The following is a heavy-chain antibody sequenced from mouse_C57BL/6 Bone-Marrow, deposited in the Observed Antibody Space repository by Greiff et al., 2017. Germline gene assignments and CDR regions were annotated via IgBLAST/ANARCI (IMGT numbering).Heavy chain of an antibody. J-gene: IGHJ1*03. CDR2: INPNNGGT. CDR1: GYTFTDYY. D-gene: IGHD1-1*01. V-gene: IGHV1-26*01. Sequence: EVQLQQSGPELVKPGASVKISCKASGYTFTDYYMNWVKQSHGKSLEWIGDINPNNGGTSYNQKFKGKATLTVDKSSSTAYMELRSLTSEDSAVYYWARSEDYGSLWYFEVWGTGTTVTVSS. CDR3: ARSEDYGSLWYFEV.